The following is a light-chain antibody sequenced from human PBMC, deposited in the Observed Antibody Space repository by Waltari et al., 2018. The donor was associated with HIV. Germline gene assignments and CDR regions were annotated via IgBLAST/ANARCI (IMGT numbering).Light chain of an antibody. CDR1: QSISTW. J-gene: IGKJ1*01. Sequence: DIQMTQSPSALSASVGDKVTITCRASQSISTWLAWYQQTPGKAPRLLIYRASNLESGVPSRVSGSGSGTEFTLTINSLQPDDFATYYCQHYNNHSPWTFGQGTKVEIK. CDR3: QHYNNHSPWT. CDR2: RAS. V-gene: IGKV1-5*03.